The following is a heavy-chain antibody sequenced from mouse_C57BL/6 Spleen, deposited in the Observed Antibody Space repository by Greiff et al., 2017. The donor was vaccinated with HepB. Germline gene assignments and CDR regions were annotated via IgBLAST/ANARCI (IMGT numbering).Heavy chain of an antibody. CDR3: ARHDDYDRAWFAY. CDR2: IWSDGST. CDR1: GFSLTSYG. V-gene: IGHV2-6-1*01. J-gene: IGHJ3*01. D-gene: IGHD2-4*01. Sequence: QVQLQQSGPGLVAPSQSLSITCTVSGFSLTSYGVHWVRQPPGKGLEWLVVIWSDGSTTYNSALKSRLSISKDNSKSQVFLKMNSLQTDDTAMYYCARHDDYDRAWFAYWGQGTLVTVSA.